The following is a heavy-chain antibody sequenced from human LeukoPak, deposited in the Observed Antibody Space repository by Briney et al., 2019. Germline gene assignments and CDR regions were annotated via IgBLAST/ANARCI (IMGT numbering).Heavy chain of an antibody. CDR3: ARARGIVPAAIRGYFDY. Sequence: SETLSLTCTVSGGSISSYYWSWIRQPPGKGLEWIGYIYYSGSTNYNPSLKSRVTISVDTSKNQFSLKLSSVTAADTAVYYCARARGIVPAAIRGYFDYWGQGTLVTVSS. CDR2: IYYSGST. V-gene: IGHV4-59*01. CDR1: GGSISSYY. J-gene: IGHJ4*02. D-gene: IGHD2-2*01.